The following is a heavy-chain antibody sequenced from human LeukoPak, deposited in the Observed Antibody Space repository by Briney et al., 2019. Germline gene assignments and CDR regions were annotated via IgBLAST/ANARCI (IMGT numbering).Heavy chain of an antibody. CDR1: GGSVSAYY. D-gene: IGHD7-27*01. CDR2: ISDSGST. J-gene: IGHJ5*02. V-gene: IGHV4-34*01. Sequence: PSETLSLTCAVSGGSVSAYYWSWIRQPPGKGLEWIGEISDSGSTNYNPSLKSRVTISVDTSKNHFSLTLSSVTAADTAVYYCARPWVSWGQGTLVTVSS. CDR3: ARPWVS.